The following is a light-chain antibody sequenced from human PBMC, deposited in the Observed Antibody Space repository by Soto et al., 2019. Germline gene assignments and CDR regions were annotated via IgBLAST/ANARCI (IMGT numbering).Light chain of an antibody. CDR3: MQAIRAPRT. CDR2: LGS. J-gene: IGKJ1*01. Sequence: DIVLTQSPLSLPVTPGEPASISCRSSQSLLHSNGKIYLDWYLQKPGQSPQLLVYLGSIRASGVPARFSGSGSGTDITLKITRVEAEDVGVYYGMQAIRAPRTFGLGTKVDIK. CDR1: QSLLHSNGKIY. V-gene: IGKV2-28*01.